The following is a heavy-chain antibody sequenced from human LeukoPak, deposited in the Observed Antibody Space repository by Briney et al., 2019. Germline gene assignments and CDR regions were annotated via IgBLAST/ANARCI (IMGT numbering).Heavy chain of an antibody. CDR1: GFTFIDYD. J-gene: IGHJ3*02. CDR3: AKVSNSVWGSYRPDAFDI. D-gene: IGHD3-16*02. V-gene: IGHV3-13*01. CDR2: IGIRGDT. Sequence: GGSLRLSCAASGFTFIDYDMHWVRQVIGKGLEWVSAIGIRGDTHYSGSVKGRFTISRDNSKNTLYLQMNSLRAEDTAVYYCAKVSNSVWGSYRPDAFDIWGQGTMVTVSS.